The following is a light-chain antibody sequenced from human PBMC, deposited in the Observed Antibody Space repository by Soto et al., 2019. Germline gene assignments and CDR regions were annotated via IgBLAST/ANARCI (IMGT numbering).Light chain of an antibody. Sequence: EIVLTQSPATLSLSPGERATLSCRASQSVSSYLAWYQQKPGQAPRLLIYDASNRATGIPARFSGSGSGTDFTLTISSLDPEDFAVYYCQQRSNWPFTFGGGTKVEIK. V-gene: IGKV3-11*01. CDR3: QQRSNWPFT. J-gene: IGKJ4*01. CDR2: DAS. CDR1: QSVSSY.